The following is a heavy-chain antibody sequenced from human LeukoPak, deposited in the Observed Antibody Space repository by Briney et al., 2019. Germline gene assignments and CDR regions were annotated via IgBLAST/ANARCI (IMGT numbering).Heavy chain of an antibody. V-gene: IGHV3-43*02. D-gene: IGHD4-17*01. CDR2: ISGDGGST. CDR3: AIPATVTTPYDAFDI. CDR1: GFTFDDYA. J-gene: IGHJ3*02. Sequence: PGGSLRLSCAASGFTFDDYAMHWVRQAPGKGLEWVSLISGDGGSTYYADSVKGRFTISRGNSKNSLYLQMNSLRTEDTALYYCAIPATVTTPYDAFDIWGQGTMVTVSS.